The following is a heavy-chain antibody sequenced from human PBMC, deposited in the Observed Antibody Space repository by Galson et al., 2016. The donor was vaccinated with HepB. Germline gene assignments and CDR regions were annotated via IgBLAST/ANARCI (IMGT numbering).Heavy chain of an antibody. D-gene: IGHD3-10*01. V-gene: IGHV1-18*01. Sequence: SVKVSCKASGYTFIDYGISWVRLAPGQGLEWMGWIRAYNGHTNYAQNLHGRVTLTRETSTTTAYMELRNLRSDDTAVYYCAREAKYYYGAGSYVVCDYSFYGMDVWGQGTTVTVSS. CDR2: IRAYNGHT. CDR1: GYTFIDYG. J-gene: IGHJ6*02. CDR3: AREAKYYYGAGSYVVCDYSFYGMDV.